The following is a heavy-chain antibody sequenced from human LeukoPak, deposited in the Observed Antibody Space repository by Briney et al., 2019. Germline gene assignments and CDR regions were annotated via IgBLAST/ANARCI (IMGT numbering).Heavy chain of an antibody. J-gene: IGHJ4*02. V-gene: IGHV4-59*08. Sequence: KPSETLSLTCIVSGGSMNNYYWSWFRQPPGEGLEWIAYVYQTGDTRYNPSLKSRVSISLDMSKNQFSLKVSSVTATDTAVYYCARNPFSAPFDYWGQGILVTVSS. CDR1: GGSMNNYY. D-gene: IGHD6-19*01. CDR2: VYQTGDT. CDR3: ARNPFSAPFDY.